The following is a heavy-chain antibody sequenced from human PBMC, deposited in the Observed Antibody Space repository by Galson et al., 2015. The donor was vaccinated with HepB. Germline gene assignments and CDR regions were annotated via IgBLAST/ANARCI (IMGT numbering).Heavy chain of an antibody. CDR3: ARDPGSRSYWYFDL. J-gene: IGHJ2*01. D-gene: IGHD3-10*01. Sequence: SLRLSCAASGLAFASYAMSWVRQAPGKGLEWVSVIGGSGASTDYADSVKGRFTISRDNSRNTLYLQMNSLRAEDTAIYYCARDPGSRSYWYFDLWGRGTLVTVSS. V-gene: IGHV3-23*01. CDR2: IGGSGAST. CDR1: GLAFASYA.